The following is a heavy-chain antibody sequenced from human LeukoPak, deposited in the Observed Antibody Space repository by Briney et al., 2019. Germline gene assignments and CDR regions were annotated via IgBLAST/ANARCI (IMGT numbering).Heavy chain of an antibody. J-gene: IGHJ4*02. CDR1: GYTFTRYA. CDR3: AREGYYDSSGYPPPHYGY. Sequence: GASVKLSCKASGYTFTRYAMNWVRQAPGQGLEWMGWINTNTGSPTYAQGFTGRFVFSLDTSVSTAYLQISSIKAEDTAVQYCAREGYYDSSGYPPPHYGYGGQGTLVTVSS. V-gene: IGHV7-4-1*02. D-gene: IGHD3-22*01. CDR2: INTNTGSP.